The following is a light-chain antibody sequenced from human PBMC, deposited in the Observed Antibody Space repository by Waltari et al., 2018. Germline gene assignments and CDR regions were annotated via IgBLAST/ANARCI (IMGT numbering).Light chain of an antibody. Sequence: EIVLTQSPGTLSLSPGERATLSCRASQSVRGTLAWYQQKPGQPPRLLIYAASIRATGIPDRFSGSGSGTDFTLTISRLEPEDFAVYYCQHYVRLPVTFGQGTKVEIK. J-gene: IGKJ1*01. CDR2: AAS. CDR3: QHYVRLPVT. CDR1: QSVRGT. V-gene: IGKV3-20*01.